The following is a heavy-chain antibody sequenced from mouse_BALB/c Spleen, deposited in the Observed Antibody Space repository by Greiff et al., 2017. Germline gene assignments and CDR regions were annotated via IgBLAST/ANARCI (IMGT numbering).Heavy chain of an antibody. CDR3: ARSGWLRLDWYFDV. CDR2: ISSGSSTI. CDR1: GFTFSSFG. Sequence: EVKLMESGGGLVQPGGSRKLSCAASGFTFSSFGMHWVRQAPEKGLEWVAYISSGSSTIYYADTVKGRFTISRDNPKNTLFLQMTSLRSEDTAMYYCARSGWLRLDWYFDVWGAGTTVTVSS. J-gene: IGHJ1*01. V-gene: IGHV5-17*02. D-gene: IGHD2-2*01.